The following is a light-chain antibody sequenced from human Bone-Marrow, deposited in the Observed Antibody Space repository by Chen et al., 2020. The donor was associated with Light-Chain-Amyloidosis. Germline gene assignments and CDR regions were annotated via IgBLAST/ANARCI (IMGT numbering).Light chain of an antibody. CDR2: EDS. J-gene: IGLJ2*01. Sequence: SYELTQPPSLSVSPGHTARITRSGDALPKKYAYCYQQKSGQAPVLVIYEDSKRPSGIPERFSGSSSGTMATLTISGAQVEDEADYYCYSTDSSGNLLVFGGGTKLTVL. V-gene: IGLV3-10*01. CDR1: ALPKKY. CDR3: YSTDSSGNLLV.